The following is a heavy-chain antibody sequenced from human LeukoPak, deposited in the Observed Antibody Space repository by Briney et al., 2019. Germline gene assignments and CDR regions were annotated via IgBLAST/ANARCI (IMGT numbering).Heavy chain of an antibody. V-gene: IGHV3-21*01. CDR1: GLSFGSYD. J-gene: IGHJ6*02. Sequence: GGSLRLSCAASGLSFGSYDMNWVRQAPGKGLEWVASITTSSSYIYYADSVKGRFTVSRDNAKNSLYLQMNSLRAEDTAVYYYASHIVVVTAIRYYAMDVWGQGTTVTVSS. CDR3: ASHIVVVTAIRYYAMDV. D-gene: IGHD2-2*01. CDR2: ITTSSSYI.